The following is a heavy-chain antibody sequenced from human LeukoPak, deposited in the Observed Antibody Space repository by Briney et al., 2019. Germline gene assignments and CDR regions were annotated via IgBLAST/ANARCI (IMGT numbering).Heavy chain of an antibody. CDR2: IYHSGST. Sequence: SQTLSLTCAVSGGSISSGGYSWSWIRQPPGKGLGWIGYIYHSGSTYYNPSLKSRVTISVDRSKNQFSLKLSSVTAADTAVYYCATTTYYYGSGRAGFAFDIWGQGTMVTVSS. D-gene: IGHD3-10*01. CDR1: GGSISSGGYS. V-gene: IGHV4-30-2*01. CDR3: ATTTYYYGSGRAGFAFDI. J-gene: IGHJ3*02.